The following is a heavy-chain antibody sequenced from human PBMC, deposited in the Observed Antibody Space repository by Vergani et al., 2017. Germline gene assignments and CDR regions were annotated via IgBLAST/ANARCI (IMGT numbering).Heavy chain of an antibody. CDR3: ARMGLGSPAHGAWFDP. CDR2: INPNSGGT. Sequence: QVQLVQSGAEVKKPGASVKVSCKASRYTFTGYYMHWVRQAPGQGLEWMGWINPNSGGTNYAQKFQGRVTMTRDTSISTAYMELSRLRSDDTAVYYCARMGLGSPAHGAWFDPWGQGTLVTVSS. J-gene: IGHJ5*02. V-gene: IGHV1-2*02. CDR1: RYTFTGYY. D-gene: IGHD4-17*01.